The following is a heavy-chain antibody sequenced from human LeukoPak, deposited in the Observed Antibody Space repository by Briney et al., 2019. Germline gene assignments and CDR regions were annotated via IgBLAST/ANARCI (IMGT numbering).Heavy chain of an antibody. CDR2: INHSGST. D-gene: IGHD2-2*01. V-gene: IGHV4-34*01. CDR1: GGSFSGYY. Sequence: SETLSLTCAVYGGSFSGYYWSWIRQPPGKGLEWIGEINHSGSTNYNPSLKSRVTISVDTSKNQFSLKLSSVTAADTAVYYCGRENIVVAAAATYYYYGMDVWGQGTTVTVSS. J-gene: IGHJ6*02. CDR3: GRENIVVAAAATYYYYGMDV.